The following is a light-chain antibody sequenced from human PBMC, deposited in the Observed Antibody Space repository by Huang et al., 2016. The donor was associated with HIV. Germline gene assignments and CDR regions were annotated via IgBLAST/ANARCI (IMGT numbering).Light chain of an antibody. CDR1: QSITNY. CDR3: QQSYSTPYT. Sequence: DIQMTQSPSSLSASIGDRVTITCRASQSITNYLNWYQQRPGKAPKLLLFSASTLPSGVSSRFTGTGSGTDFSLTISALQAEDFAIYFCQQSYSTPYTFGQGTKLEIK. J-gene: IGKJ2*01. V-gene: IGKV1-39*01. CDR2: SAS.